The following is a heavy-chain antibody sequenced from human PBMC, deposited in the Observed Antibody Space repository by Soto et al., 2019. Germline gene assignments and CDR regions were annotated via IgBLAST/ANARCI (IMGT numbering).Heavy chain of an antibody. J-gene: IGHJ4*02. Sequence: EVQLLESGGGLVQPGGSLRLSCAASGFTFSSYAMSWVRQAPGKGLEGVSALSGSGGSTYYADSGKGRFTISRDNSKNTRYLQMNSLRAEDTAVYYCAKDYYIAVAHFDYWGQGTLVTVSS. D-gene: IGHD6-19*01. CDR2: LSGSGGST. CDR1: GFTFSSYA. V-gene: IGHV3-23*01. CDR3: AKDYYIAVAHFDY.